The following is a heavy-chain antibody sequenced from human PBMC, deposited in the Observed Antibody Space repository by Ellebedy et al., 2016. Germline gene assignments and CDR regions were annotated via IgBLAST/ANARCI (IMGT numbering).Heavy chain of an antibody. CDR1: GLTFSNAW. CDR2: IKASPRSGATT. CDR3: AWHEWDSSRYYHVAS. V-gene: IGHV3-15*05. Sequence: GGSLRLXCAVSGLTFSNAWLSWVRQAPGKGLEWVGRIKASPRSGATTDYGSPVKGRFTISRDDSKSSMYLQMDSLKAEDTGVYYCAWHEWDSSRYYHVASWGQGTLVTVSS. D-gene: IGHD3-22*01. J-gene: IGHJ5*02.